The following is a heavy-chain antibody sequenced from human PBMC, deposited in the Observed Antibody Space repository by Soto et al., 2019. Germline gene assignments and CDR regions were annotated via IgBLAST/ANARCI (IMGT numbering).Heavy chain of an antibody. D-gene: IGHD6-13*01. V-gene: IGHV3-23*01. CDR1: GFTFNTYA. J-gene: IGHJ4*02. Sequence: GSLRLSCTASGFTFNTYAMNWVRQAPGKGLEWVSAISADGAGTYYADSVKGRFTISRDNSKNTLSLQMNSLRAEDTAIFYCARISSSSCTDYWGQGTLVTVSS. CDR3: ARISSSSCTDY. CDR2: ISADGAGT.